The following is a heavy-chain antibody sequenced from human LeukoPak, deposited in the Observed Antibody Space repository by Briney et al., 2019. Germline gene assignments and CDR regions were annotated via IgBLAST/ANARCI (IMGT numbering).Heavy chain of an antibody. J-gene: IGHJ4*02. CDR3: ASEKNDSSGSFDY. V-gene: IGHV3-66*01. D-gene: IGHD6-19*01. Sequence: GRPLRLSCEASGFPFSSYGMHWVRQAPGKGLEWVSVIYSGGNTYYADSVKGRFTISRDNSENTLYLQMNSLRVEDTAVYYCASEKNDSSGSFDYWGQGTLVTVSS. CDR2: IYSGGNT. CDR1: GFPFSSYG.